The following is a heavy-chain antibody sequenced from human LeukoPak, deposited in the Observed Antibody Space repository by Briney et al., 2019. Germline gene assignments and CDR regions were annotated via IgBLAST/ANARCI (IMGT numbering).Heavy chain of an antibody. D-gene: IGHD3-10*01. Sequence: SETLSLTCAVYGGSFSGYYWSWIRQPPGKGLEWVGEINHSGSTNYNPSLKSRVTISVDTSKNQFSLKLSCVTAADTAVYYCASLVAYGSGFLGYYYYYMDVWGEGTTVTISS. V-gene: IGHV4-34*01. J-gene: IGHJ6*03. CDR2: INHSGST. CDR3: ASLVAYGSGFLGYYYYYMDV. CDR1: GGSFSGYY.